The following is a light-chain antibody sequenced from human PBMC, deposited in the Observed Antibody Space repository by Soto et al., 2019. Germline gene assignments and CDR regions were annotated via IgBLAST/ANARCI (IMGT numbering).Light chain of an antibody. V-gene: IGKV1-33*01. CDR2: DAS. J-gene: IGKJ5*01. CDR1: QSSSSY. Sequence: DIHMTQSPSSLSAAVGNRVTITCRASQSSSSYLNWYQQKPGKAPKLLIYDASSLETGVPLRFSGSGSGTDFTLTISNLQPEDFATYYCQQYDNLPLIFGQGTRLEI. CDR3: QQYDNLPLI.